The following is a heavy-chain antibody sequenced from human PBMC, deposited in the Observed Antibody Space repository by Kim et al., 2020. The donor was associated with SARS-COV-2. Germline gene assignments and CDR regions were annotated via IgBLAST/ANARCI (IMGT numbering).Heavy chain of an antibody. J-gene: IGHJ5*02. CDR1: GFTFSGNS. V-gene: IGHV3-48*02. D-gene: IGHD2-15*01. CDR3: ARGAGGGRWQGHWFDP. CDR2: IISSGGTI. Sequence: GGSLRLSCVASGFTFSGNSMNWVRQAPGKGLEWVSYIISSGGTIYYADSVKGRFTISRDNVKNILYLEMNILRDEDTAVYYCARGAGGGRWQGHWFDPWGQGTLVTVSS.